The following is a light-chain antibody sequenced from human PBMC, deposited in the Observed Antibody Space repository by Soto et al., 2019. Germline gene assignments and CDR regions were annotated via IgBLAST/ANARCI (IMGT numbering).Light chain of an antibody. Sequence: DVQMTQSPSSLSASVGDRVTITCRASESIARHLNWYQQKPGKDPKLLIYAASSLQNGVPSRFRGGGSGTDVTLTISNLQPEDFATYYCQQSYSTLSITFGQGTRLEIK. CDR2: AAS. CDR1: ESIARH. CDR3: QQSYSTLSIT. J-gene: IGKJ5*01. V-gene: IGKV1-39*01.